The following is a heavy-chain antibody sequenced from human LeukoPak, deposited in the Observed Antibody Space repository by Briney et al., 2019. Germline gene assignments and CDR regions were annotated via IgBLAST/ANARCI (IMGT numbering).Heavy chain of an antibody. J-gene: IGHJ2*01. V-gene: IGHV4-31*03. Sequence: PSQTLSLTCTVSGGSISSGGYYWSWIRQHPGKGLEWIGYIYYSGSTYYNPSLKSRVTISVDTSKNQFSLKLSSVTAADTAVYYCAREGSSWYWGTATRGWYFDLWGRGTLVTVSS. CDR2: IYYSGST. D-gene: IGHD6-13*01. CDR1: GGSISSGGYY. CDR3: AREGSSWYWGTATRGWYFDL.